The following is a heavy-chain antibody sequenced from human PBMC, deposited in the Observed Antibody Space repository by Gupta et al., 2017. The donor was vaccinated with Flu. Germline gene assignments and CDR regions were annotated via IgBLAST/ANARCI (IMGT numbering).Heavy chain of an antibody. V-gene: IGHV3-23*01. D-gene: IGHD1-1*01. Sequence: SSYAMSWVRQAPGKGLEWVSGISGSGGNTIDADAGKGRLTISRDNSKDTLYLQMNSLRAEDTAVYYCAKYRGRAIYYYMDVGGKGTTVPVS. J-gene: IGHJ6*03. CDR1: SSYA. CDR2: ISGSGGNT. CDR3: AKYRGRAIYYYMDV.